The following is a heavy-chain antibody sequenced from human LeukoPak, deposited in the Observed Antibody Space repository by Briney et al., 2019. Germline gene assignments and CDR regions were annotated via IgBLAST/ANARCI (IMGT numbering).Heavy chain of an antibody. Sequence: SVKVSCKASGYTFTSYGISWVRQAPGQGLEWMGGIIPIFGTANYAQKFQGRVTITADESTSTAYMELSSLRSEDTAVYYCARSFGGSKWYFDLWGRGTLVTVSS. CDR3: ARSFGGSKWYFDL. J-gene: IGHJ2*01. CDR1: GYTFTSYG. CDR2: IIPIFGTA. V-gene: IGHV1-69*13. D-gene: IGHD3-10*01.